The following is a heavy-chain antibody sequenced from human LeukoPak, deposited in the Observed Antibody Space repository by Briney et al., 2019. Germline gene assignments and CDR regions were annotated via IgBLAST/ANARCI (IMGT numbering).Heavy chain of an antibody. D-gene: IGHD3-10*01. CDR3: ARVPGFGGGYFDY. J-gene: IGHJ4*02. Sequence: SETLSLTCADYGGTFSGYYRSWIRQPPGKGREWIGEINQRGSTNNNPSLKSRVTISVDTSKNQFSLKLSSVTAADTAVYYCARVPGFGGGYFDYWGQGTLVTVSS. CDR2: INQRGST. V-gene: IGHV4-34*01. CDR1: GGTFSGYY.